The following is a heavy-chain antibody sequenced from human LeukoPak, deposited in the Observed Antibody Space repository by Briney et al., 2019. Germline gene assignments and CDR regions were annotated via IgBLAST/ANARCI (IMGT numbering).Heavy chain of an antibody. CDR2: VYHTGDA. CDR3: ARHHVGDISGSYYLDF. Sequence: SETLSLTCAVSGGSISSRNFFGGWIRQPPGEGLEWIGSVYHTGDAYYNPSVKSRVTISVQTSKSQFSLKLSSATAADTAVYYCARHHVGDISGSYYLDFGGQGTLVTVSS. V-gene: IGHV4-39*01. CDR1: GGSISSRNFF. D-gene: IGHD6-19*01. J-gene: IGHJ4*02.